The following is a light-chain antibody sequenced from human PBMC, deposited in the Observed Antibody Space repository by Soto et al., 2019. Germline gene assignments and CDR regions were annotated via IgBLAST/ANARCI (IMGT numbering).Light chain of an antibody. Sequence: SALTQPASVSGSPGQSITISCTGTSTDVGGYNYVTWYQQHPGKAPKPMVYEVSNRPSGVSNRFSGSKSGNTASLTISGLQAEDEADYYCSSYTSSSTPYVFGTGTKVTVL. J-gene: IGLJ1*01. CDR2: EVS. V-gene: IGLV2-14*01. CDR1: STDVGGYNY. CDR3: SSYTSSSTPYV.